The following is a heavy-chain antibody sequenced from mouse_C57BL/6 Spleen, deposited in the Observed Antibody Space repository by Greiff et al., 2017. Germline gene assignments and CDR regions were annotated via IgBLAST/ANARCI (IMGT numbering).Heavy chain of an antibody. J-gene: IGHJ4*01. Sequence: QVQLQQSGAELVKPGASVTISCKASGYTFTDYYINWVKQRPGQGLAWIGKIGPGSGSTYYNEKFKGKATLTADKSSSTAYMQLSSLTSEDSAVYCCARRPPPDTGAMDYWGQGTSVTVAS. CDR3: ARRPPPDTGAMDY. V-gene: IGHV1-77*01. CDR1: GYTFTDYY. CDR2: IGPGSGST. D-gene: IGHD4-1*01.